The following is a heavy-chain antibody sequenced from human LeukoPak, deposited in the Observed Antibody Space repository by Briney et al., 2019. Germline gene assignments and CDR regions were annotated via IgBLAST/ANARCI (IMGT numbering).Heavy chain of an antibody. CDR3: ARARTYSGYDY. Sequence: SETLSLTCTVSGGSISSYYWSWIRHPPGKGLEWIGYIYYSGSTNYNPSLKSRVTISVDTSKNQFSLKLTSVTAADTAVYYCARARTYSGYDYWGQGTLVTVSS. CDR1: GGSISSYY. V-gene: IGHV4-59*01. CDR2: IYYSGST. J-gene: IGHJ4*02. D-gene: IGHD5-12*01.